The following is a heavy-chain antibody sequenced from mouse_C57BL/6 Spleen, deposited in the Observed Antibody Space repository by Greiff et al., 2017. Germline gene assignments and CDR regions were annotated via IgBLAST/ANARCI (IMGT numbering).Heavy chain of an antibody. Sequence: QVQLQQPGAELVKPGASVKLSCKASGYTFTSYWMHWVKQRPGQGLEWIGMIHPNSGSTNYNEKFKSKATLTVDKSSSTAYMQLSSLTSEDSAVYYGARRGYDLFYYAMDYWGQGTSVTVSS. CDR1: GYTFTSYW. CDR2: IHPNSGST. V-gene: IGHV1-64*01. D-gene: IGHD2-2*01. CDR3: ARRGYDLFYYAMDY. J-gene: IGHJ4*01.